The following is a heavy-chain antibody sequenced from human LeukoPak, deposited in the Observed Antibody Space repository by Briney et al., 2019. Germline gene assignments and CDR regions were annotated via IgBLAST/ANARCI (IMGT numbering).Heavy chain of an antibody. V-gene: IGHV3-48*04. CDR2: ISSSSSTI. CDR1: GFTFSSYS. CDR3: ARDYYDSSGYPERDYYYGMDV. Sequence: PGGSLRLSCAASGFTFSSYSMNWVRQAPGKGLEWVSYISSSSSTIYYADSVKGRFTISRDNAKNSLYLQMNSLRAEDTAVYYCARDYYDSSGYPERDYYYGMDVWGQGTTVTVS. J-gene: IGHJ6*02. D-gene: IGHD3-22*01.